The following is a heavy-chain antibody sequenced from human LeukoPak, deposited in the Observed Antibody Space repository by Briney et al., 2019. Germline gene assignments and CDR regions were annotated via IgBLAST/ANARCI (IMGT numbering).Heavy chain of an antibody. J-gene: IGHJ3*01. CDR1: GFTFSSYS. D-gene: IGHD2-15*01. V-gene: IGHV3-21*04. CDR3: ATRQFCSGGTCYGLSF. CDR2: ISSSSSYI. Sequence: GGSLRLSCAASGFTFSSYSMNWVRQAPGKGLEWVSSISSSSSYIYYADSVKGRFTISRDNAKNTLYLQMNSLRAEDTALYFCATRQFCSGGTCYGLSFWGQGTMVTISS.